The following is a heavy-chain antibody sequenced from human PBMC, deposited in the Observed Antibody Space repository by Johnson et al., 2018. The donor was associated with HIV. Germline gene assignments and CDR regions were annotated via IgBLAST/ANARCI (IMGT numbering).Heavy chain of an antibody. V-gene: IGHV3-30*04. Sequence: QVQLVESGGGVVQPGRSLRLSCAASGFTFGSYAMHWVRQAPGKGLEWVALISFDGGTKYYADSVKGRFIISRDDSKDTLYLQMGSLRIEDGAVYYCARTNWNDDAGGAIDIWGQGTTVTVSS. J-gene: IGHJ3*02. CDR2: ISFDGGTK. CDR1: GFTFGSYA. CDR3: ARTNWNDDAGGAIDI. D-gene: IGHD1-1*01.